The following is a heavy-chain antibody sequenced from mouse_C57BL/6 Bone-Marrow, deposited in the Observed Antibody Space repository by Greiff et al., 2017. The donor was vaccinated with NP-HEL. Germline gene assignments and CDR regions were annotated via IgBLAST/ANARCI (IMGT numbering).Heavy chain of an antibody. CDR2: IRSKSNNYAT. J-gene: IGHJ4*01. V-gene: IGHV10-1*01. CDR1: GFSFNTYA. CDR3: VRHLLRGAMDY. D-gene: IGHD1-1*01. Sequence: EVQLVESGGGLVQPKGSLKLSCAASGFSFNTYAMNWVRQAPGKGLEWVARIRSKSNNYATYYADSVKDRFTISRDDSESMLYLQMNNVKTEDTAMYYCVRHLLRGAMDYWGQGTSVTVSS.